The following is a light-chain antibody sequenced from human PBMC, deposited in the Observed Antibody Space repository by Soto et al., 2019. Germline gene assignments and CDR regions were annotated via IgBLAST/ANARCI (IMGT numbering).Light chain of an antibody. CDR2: KAS. Sequence: IQVTQFPSSLSASVGARVTLACQASQDISNYLHWYQQKPGKAPKLLIYKASTLETGVPSRFSGSGSRTDFALTISSLQPDDFATYYCQQYSSFPWTFGQGTKVDI. J-gene: IGKJ1*01. V-gene: IGKV1-5*03. CDR1: QDISNY. CDR3: QQYSSFPWT.